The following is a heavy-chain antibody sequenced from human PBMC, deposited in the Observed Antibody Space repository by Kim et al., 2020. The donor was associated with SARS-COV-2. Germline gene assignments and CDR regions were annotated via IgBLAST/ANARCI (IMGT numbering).Heavy chain of an antibody. V-gene: IGHV1-2*02. CDR1: GYTFTGYY. J-gene: IGHJ6*02. CDR3: ARSTPTARPYYYGMDV. Sequence: ASVKVSCKASGYTFTGYYMHWGRQAPGQGLEWMGWINPNSGGTNYAQKFQCRVTMTRDTSISTAYMELSRLRSDDTAVYYCARSTPTARPYYYGMDVWGQGTTVTVSS. CDR2: INPNSGGT. D-gene: IGHD6-6*01.